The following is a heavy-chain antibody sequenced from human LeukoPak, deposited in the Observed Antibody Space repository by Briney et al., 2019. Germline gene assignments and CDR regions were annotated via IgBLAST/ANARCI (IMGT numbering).Heavy chain of an antibody. CDR1: GFTFSSYA. V-gene: IGHV3-30*04. J-gene: IGHJ4*02. D-gene: IGHD3-22*01. CDR2: ISYDGSNK. CDR3: ARSPYYYDSSGYYDFDY. Sequence: GGSLRLSCAASGFTFSSYAMHWVRQAPGKGLEWVAVISYDGSNKYYADSVKGRFTISRDNSKNTLYLQMNSLRAEDTAVYYCARSPYYYDSSGYYDFDYWGQGTLVTVSS.